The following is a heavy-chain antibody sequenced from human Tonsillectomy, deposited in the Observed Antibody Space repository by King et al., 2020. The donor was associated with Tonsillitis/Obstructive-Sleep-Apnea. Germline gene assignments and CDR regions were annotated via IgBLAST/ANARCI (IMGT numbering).Heavy chain of an antibody. CDR3: AKDSSRGQYQLLSGYFKN. V-gene: IGHV3-9*01. CDR2: ISWNSGNI. Sequence: VQLVESGGGLVQPGRSLRLSCAGSGFTFDDYAIHWVRQAPGKGLEWVSGISWNSGNIVYADSVRGRFTISRDNAKKSLYLQMNSLRAEDTALYYCAKDSSRGQYQLLSGYFKNWGMGTLVTVSS. CDR1: GFTFDDYA. D-gene: IGHD2-2*01. J-gene: IGHJ1*01.